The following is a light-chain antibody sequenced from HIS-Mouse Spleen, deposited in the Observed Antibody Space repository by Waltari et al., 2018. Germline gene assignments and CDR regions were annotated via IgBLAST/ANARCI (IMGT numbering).Light chain of an antibody. CDR2: EDN. CDR1: SGSCASNY. CDR3: QSYDSSNWV. J-gene: IGLJ3*02. V-gene: IGLV6-57*02. Sequence: NFMLTQPHSVSESPGKTVTISCTGSSGSCASNYVQWYQQRPGSAPTTVIYEDNQRPSGVPDRFSGSIDSSSNSASLTISGLKTEDEADYYCQSYDSSNWVFGGGTKLTVL.